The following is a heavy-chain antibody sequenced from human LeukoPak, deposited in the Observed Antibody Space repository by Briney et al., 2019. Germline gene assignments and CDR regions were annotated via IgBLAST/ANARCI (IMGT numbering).Heavy chain of an antibody. CDR3: PRGLYGDYALDGY. CDR1: GFTFSSYE. D-gene: IGHD4-17*01. Sequence: GGSLRLSCAAAGFTFSSYEMSWVRQAPGKGLEWVTYISSSGSTIYYADSVKGRFTISRDNAKNSLYLQMNSLRADDTVVYYFPRGLYGDYALDGYWGQGTLVSVSS. CDR2: ISSSGSTI. J-gene: IGHJ4*02. V-gene: IGHV3-48*03.